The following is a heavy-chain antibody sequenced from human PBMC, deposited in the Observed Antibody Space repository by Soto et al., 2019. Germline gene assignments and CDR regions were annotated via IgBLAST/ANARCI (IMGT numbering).Heavy chain of an antibody. J-gene: IGHJ5*02. CDR2: IYYSGST. CDR3: ARAAEPGVNWFDP. V-gene: IGHV4-39*01. Sequence: SETLSLTCTVSGGSISSSSYYWGWIRQPPGKGLEWIGSIYYSGSTYYNPSLKSRVTISVDTSKNQFSLKLSSVTAADTAVYYCARAAEPGVNWFDPWGQGTQVTVSS. CDR1: GGSISSSSYY. D-gene: IGHD6-25*01.